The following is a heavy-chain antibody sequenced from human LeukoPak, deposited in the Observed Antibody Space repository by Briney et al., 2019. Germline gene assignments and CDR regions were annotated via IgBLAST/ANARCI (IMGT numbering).Heavy chain of an antibody. D-gene: IGHD3-10*01. V-gene: IGHV4-59*01. CDR3: ARGGSGSFRRPFDY. J-gene: IGHJ4*02. Sequence: SETLPLTCTVSGGSISSYYWSWIRQPPGKGLEWIGYIYYNGSTNYNPSLKSRVTISVDTSKNQFSLKLSSVTAADTAVYYCARGGSGSFRRPFDYWGQGTLVTVSS. CDR1: GGSISSYY. CDR2: IYYNGST.